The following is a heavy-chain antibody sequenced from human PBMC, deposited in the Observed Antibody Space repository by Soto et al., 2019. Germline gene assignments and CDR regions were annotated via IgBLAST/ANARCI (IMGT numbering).Heavy chain of an antibody. CDR2: INHSGST. CDR3: ARAYCSSTSCYFIDY. D-gene: IGHD2-2*01. V-gene: IGHV4-34*01. J-gene: IGHJ4*02. Sequence: QVQLQQWGAGLLKPSETLSLTCAVYGGSFSGYYWSWIRQPPGKGLEWMGEINHSGSTNYNPSLKSRVTISVDTSKNQFSLKLSSVTAADTAVYYCARAYCSSTSCYFIDYWGQGTLVTVSS. CDR1: GGSFSGYY.